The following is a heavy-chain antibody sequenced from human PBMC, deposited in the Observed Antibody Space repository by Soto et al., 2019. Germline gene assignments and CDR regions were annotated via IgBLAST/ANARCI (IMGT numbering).Heavy chain of an antibody. CDR1: GFTFSSYA. V-gene: IGHV3-30-3*01. CDR2: ISYGGSNK. J-gene: IGHJ3*02. Sequence: HPGGSLRLSCAASGFTFSSYAMHWVRQAPGKGLEWVAVISYGGSNKYYADSVKGRFTISRDNSKNTLYLQMNSLRAEDTAVYYCARRAAAGTAYDAFDIWGQGTMVTVSS. CDR3: ARRAAAGTAYDAFDI. D-gene: IGHD6-13*01.